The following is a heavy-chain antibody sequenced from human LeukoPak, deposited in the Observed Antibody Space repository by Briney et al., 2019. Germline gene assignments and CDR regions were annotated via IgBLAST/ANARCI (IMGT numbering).Heavy chain of an antibody. CDR2: IYSDNT. J-gene: IGHJ4*02. Sequence: GGSLRLSCTVSGFTVSSNSMSWVRQAPGKGLEWVSFIYSDNTHYSDSVKGRFTISRDNSKNTLYLQMNSLRAEDTAVYYCARGEDGYSDYWGQGTLVTVSS. D-gene: IGHD5-24*01. V-gene: IGHV3-53*01. CDR3: ARGEDGYSDY. CDR1: GFTVSSNS.